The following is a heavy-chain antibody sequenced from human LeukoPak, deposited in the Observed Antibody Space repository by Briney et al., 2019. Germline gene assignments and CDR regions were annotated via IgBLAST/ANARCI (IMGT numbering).Heavy chain of an antibody. Sequence: SETLSLTCTVSGGSISSYYWSWIRQPPGKGLEWIGYIYYSGSTNYNPSLKSRVTISVDTSKNQFSLKLSSVTAADTAVYYCARDGEYYGSGSYWSWGQGTLVTVSS. CDR3: ARDGEYYGSGSYWS. J-gene: IGHJ4*02. CDR1: GGSISSYY. D-gene: IGHD3-10*01. V-gene: IGHV4-59*01. CDR2: IYYSGST.